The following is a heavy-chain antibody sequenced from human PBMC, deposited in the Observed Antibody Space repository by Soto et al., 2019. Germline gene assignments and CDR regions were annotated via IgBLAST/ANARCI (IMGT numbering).Heavy chain of an antibody. D-gene: IGHD4-17*01. J-gene: IGHJ4*02. CDR1: GVTFEDYA. CDR2: IGCNSVSI. V-gene: IGHV3-9*01. CDR3: VKDSDYGGNRTLTLDH. Sequence: SLRLSCAASGVTFEDYAMKWVRQPPGKGLECVAGIGCNSVSIGYADSVKGRFTISRDNARKSLYLEMTSLRPEDSALYYCVKDSDYGGNRTLTLDHWGRGALVTAPQ.